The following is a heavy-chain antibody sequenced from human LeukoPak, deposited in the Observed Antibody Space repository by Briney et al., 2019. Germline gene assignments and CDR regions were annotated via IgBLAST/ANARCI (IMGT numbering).Heavy chain of an antibody. CDR1: GFTFRSYE. J-gene: IGHJ5*02. Sequence: GGSLRLSCAASGFTFRSYEMSGVRHAPGKGREWVSDISTSGSTIYYADSVKGRFTISRDNATNSLYLQLNSLRAEDTAAYYCARLDYGSGSYYNWFDPWGQGTLVTVSS. V-gene: IGHV3-48*03. D-gene: IGHD3-10*01. CDR3: ARLDYGSGSYYNWFDP. CDR2: ISTSGSTI.